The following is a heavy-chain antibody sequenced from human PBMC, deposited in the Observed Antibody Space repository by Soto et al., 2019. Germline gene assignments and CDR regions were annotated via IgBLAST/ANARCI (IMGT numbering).Heavy chain of an antibody. Sequence: GASVKVSCKASGYTFTSYGISWVRQAPGQGLEWMGWISAYNGNTNYAQKFQGRVTMTTDTSTRTVYMELRSLRSDDTAVYYCARVRYYDRSGYKDAFDIWGQGTMVTVSS. V-gene: IGHV1-18*01. D-gene: IGHD3-22*01. CDR1: GYTFTSYG. CDR2: ISAYNGNT. CDR3: ARVRYYDRSGYKDAFDI. J-gene: IGHJ3*02.